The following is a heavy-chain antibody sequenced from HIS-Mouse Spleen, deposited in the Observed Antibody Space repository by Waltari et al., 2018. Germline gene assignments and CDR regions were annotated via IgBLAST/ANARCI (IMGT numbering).Heavy chain of an antibody. J-gene: IGHJ6*02. Sequence: QVQLVQSGAEVKKPGASVKVSCKASGYTFPSYGTSWVRQAPGQGLEWMGWISAYNGNTNYAQKLQGRVTMTTDTSTSTAYMELRSLRSDDTAVYYCARDHSSSWYYYYYGMDVWGQGTTVTVSS. CDR3: ARDHSSSWYYYYYGMDV. V-gene: IGHV1-18*01. CDR2: ISAYNGNT. D-gene: IGHD6-13*01. CDR1: GYTFPSYG.